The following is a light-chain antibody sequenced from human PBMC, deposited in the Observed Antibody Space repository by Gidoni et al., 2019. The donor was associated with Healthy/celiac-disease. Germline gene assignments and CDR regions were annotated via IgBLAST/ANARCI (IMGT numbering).Light chain of an antibody. CDR1: SSNIGSNY. CDR3: AAWDDSLSGVV. Sequence: QSVLTLPPSASGTPGQRVTISCSGRSSNIGSNYVYWYQQPPGTAPKLLIYRNNQRPSGVPDRFSGSKSGTSASLAISGLRSEDEADYYCAAWDDSLSGVVFGGGTKLTVL. J-gene: IGLJ2*01. V-gene: IGLV1-47*01. CDR2: RNN.